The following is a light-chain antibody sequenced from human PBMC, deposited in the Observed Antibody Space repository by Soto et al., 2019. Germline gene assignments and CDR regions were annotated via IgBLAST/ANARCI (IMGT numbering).Light chain of an antibody. CDR2: DAS. Sequence: EIVLTQSPATLSLFPGERATLSCRASQNVNSYLAWYHQRPGQAPRLVIYDASNRATGVPARFSGSGSGTDFPLTTSSLEPEDFAVYYCQQRNNWLGGTFGQGTKVEIK. CDR3: QQRNNWLGGT. V-gene: IGKV3-11*01. J-gene: IGKJ1*01. CDR1: QNVNSY.